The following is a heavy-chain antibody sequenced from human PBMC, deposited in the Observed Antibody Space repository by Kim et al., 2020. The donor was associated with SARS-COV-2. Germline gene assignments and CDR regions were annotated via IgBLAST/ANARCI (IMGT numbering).Heavy chain of an antibody. V-gene: IGHV4-59*09. D-gene: IGHD5-18*01. CDR3: ARGDTAMANFDY. J-gene: IGHJ4*02. Sequence: NYNPTRKSLVTISVDTSKNQFSLTRSSVTAADTAVYYCARGDTAMANFDYWGQGTLVTVSS.